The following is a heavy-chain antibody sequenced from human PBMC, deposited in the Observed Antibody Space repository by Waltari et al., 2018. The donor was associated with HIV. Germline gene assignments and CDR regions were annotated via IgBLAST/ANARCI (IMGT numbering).Heavy chain of an antibody. CDR3: ARAGLRGLIQNFDI. CDR1: GFILADHY. CDR2: INAEDGIA. V-gene: IGHV1-46*01. Sequence: QVQLVQSGIEMRKPGASVRLSCRTFGFILADHYFHWVRQGPRQTFEWMGIINAEDGIANSAQRFQDKVTLTRDLFTVTIYIDFMILKSKDTAVYFCARAGLRGLIQNFDIWGQGTQVIVSS. J-gene: IGHJ4*02.